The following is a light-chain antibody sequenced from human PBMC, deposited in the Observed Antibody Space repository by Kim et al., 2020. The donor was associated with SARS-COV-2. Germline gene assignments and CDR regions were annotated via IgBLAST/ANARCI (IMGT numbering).Light chain of an antibody. J-gene: IGLJ1*01. CDR3: SSYTSSRSYV. CDR1: SSYVCYYSF. V-gene: IGLV2-14*03. Sequence: GQSITISCTGTSSYVCYYSFVSWYQRHPGKAHRLMIYDVSNRTSWVSNRFSASKSGNTASLTIAVLQAEDEAGYYCSSYTSSRSYVFGTGTKVTVL. CDR2: DVS.